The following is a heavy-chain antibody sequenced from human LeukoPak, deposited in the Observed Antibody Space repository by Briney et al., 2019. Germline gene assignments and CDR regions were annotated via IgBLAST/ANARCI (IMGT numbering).Heavy chain of an antibody. V-gene: IGHV3-15*01. D-gene: IGHD1-14*01. CDR2: IKTKTEGGTT. CDR3: VTRVKSTGDY. Sequence: GGSLRLSCEGSGFTFSNVWMNWVRQASGKGLEGIGRIKTKTEGGTTEYAAPMKGRFTISRDDSKNTMYLQMNSLKTEDTALYYCVTRVKSTGDYWGQGTLVTVSS. CDR1: GFTFSNVW. J-gene: IGHJ4*02.